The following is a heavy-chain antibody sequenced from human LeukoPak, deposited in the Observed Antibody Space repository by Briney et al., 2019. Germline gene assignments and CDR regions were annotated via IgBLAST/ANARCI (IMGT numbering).Heavy chain of an antibody. J-gene: IGHJ4*02. CDR3: ARRGREVRGVWVDY. CDR1: GGTFSSYA. V-gene: IGHV1-69*01. Sequence: SVKVSCKASGGTFSSYAISWVRQAPGQGLEWMGGIIPIFGTANYAQKFQGRDTITADESTSTAYMELSSLRSEDTAVYYCARRGREVRGVWVDYWGQGTLVTVSS. CDR2: IIPIFGTA. D-gene: IGHD3-10*01.